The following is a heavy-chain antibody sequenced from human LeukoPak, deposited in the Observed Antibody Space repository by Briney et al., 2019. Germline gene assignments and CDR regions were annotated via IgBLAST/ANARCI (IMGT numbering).Heavy chain of an antibody. CDR3: ARDSGSYWGLDY. CDR2: INHSGST. J-gene: IGHJ4*02. Sequence: SETLSLTCAVYGGSFSGYYWSWIRQPPGKGLEWIGEINHSGSTNYNPSLKNRVTISVDTSKNQFSLKLSSVTAADTAVYYCARDSGSYWGLDYWGQGTLVTVSS. CDR1: GGSFSGYY. V-gene: IGHV4-34*01. D-gene: IGHD1-26*01.